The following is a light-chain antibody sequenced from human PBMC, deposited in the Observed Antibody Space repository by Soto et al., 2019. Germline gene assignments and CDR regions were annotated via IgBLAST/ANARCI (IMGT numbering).Light chain of an antibody. Sequence: QSALTQPASVSGSPGQSITISCTGTSSDVGGYIYVSWYQQHPGKAPKLMIYDVSNRPSGVSNRFSGSKSGNTASLTISGLQAEDEADYYCSSYTSSSTLPVVFGGGTKVTVL. CDR2: DVS. V-gene: IGLV2-14*01. CDR3: SSYTSSSTLPVV. J-gene: IGLJ2*01. CDR1: SSDVGGYIY.